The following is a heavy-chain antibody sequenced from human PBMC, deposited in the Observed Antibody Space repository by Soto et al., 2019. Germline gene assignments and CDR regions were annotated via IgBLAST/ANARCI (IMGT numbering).Heavy chain of an antibody. J-gene: IGHJ3*02. V-gene: IGHV4-31*03. D-gene: IGHD1-26*01. CDR1: GGSISSGGYY. Sequence: KTSETLSLTCTVSGGSISSGGYYWSWIRQHPGKGLEWIGYIYYSGSTYYNPSLKSRVTISVDTSKNQFSLKLSSVTAADTAVYYCARAIVGATFDAFDIWGQGTMVTVS. CDR3: ARAIVGATFDAFDI. CDR2: IYYSGST.